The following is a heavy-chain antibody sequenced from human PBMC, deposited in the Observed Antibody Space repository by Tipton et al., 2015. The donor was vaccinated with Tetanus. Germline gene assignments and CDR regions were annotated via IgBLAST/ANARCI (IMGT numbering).Heavy chain of an antibody. D-gene: IGHD3-10*01. J-gene: IGHJ3*01. CDR2: ISGSGGST. CDR3: AKAVRGRDVFDL. CDR1: GLTFRDYG. V-gene: IGHV3-9*01. Sequence: QLVQSGGGLVQPGRSLRLSCVASGLTFRDYGMHWVRQVPGQGLEWVSAISGSGGSTVYADSVKGRFTISRDNAKNSLYLQMSSLKPEDTALYYCAKAVRGRDVFDLWGQGTLVSV.